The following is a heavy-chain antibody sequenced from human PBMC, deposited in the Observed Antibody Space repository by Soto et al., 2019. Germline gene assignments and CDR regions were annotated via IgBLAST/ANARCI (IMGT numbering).Heavy chain of an antibody. V-gene: IGHV4-61*01. CDR1: GGSVSSGSYN. CDR2: IYYSGST. CDR3: ARDPLGGGSRYAFDI. D-gene: IGHD2-15*01. J-gene: IGHJ3*02. Sequence: PSETLSLTCTVSGGSVSSGSYNWSWIRQPPGKGLEWIGYIYYSGSTNYNPSLKSRVTISVDTSKNQFSLKLSSVTAADTAVYYCARDPLGGGSRYAFDIWGQGTMVT.